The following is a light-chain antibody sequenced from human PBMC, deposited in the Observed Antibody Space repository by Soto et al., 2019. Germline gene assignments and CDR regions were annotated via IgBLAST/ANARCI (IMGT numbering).Light chain of an antibody. CDR3: QQYGSSIYT. Sequence: EIVLTQSPGTLSLSPGERATLSCRASQSVSSSYLAWYQQKPGQAPRLLIYGASSRVTGIPDRFSGSGSGTDFTLTISRLEPEDFAVYYCQQYGSSIYTFGQGTKLEIK. V-gene: IGKV3-20*01. CDR1: QSVSSSY. CDR2: GAS. J-gene: IGKJ2*01.